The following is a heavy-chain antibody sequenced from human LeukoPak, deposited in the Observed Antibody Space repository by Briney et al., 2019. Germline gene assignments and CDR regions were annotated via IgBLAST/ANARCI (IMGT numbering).Heavy chain of an antibody. V-gene: IGHV3-11*01. Sequence: GGSLRLSCAASGFTFSDYYMSWIRQAPGKGLEWVSYISSSGSTIYYADSVKGRFTISRDNAKNSLYLQMNSLRAEDTALYYCARGRYSNYYYYYYYMDVWGKGTKVTVSS. D-gene: IGHD4-11*01. CDR2: ISSSGSTI. CDR3: ARGRYSNYYYYYYYMDV. J-gene: IGHJ6*03. CDR1: GFTFSDYY.